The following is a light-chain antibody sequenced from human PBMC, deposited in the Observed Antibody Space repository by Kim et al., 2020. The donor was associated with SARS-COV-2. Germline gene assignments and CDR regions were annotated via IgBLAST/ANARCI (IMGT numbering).Light chain of an antibody. CDR1: NSDVGDYNH. CDR2: AVT. CDR3: CSKV. J-gene: IGLJ2*01. V-gene: IGLV2-11*01. Sequence: SVSGSPGQSVTTSCTGTNSDVGDYNHVSWYQQHPGKAPKLMIYAVTQRPSGVPDRFSGTKSGNTASLIISGLQAEDEADYYCCSKVFGGGTQLTVL.